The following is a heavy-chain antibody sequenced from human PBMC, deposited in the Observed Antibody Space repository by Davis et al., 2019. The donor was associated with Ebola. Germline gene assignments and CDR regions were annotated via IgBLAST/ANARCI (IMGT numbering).Heavy chain of an antibody. V-gene: IGHV4-4*02. CDR2: IYHSGST. J-gene: IGHJ5*02. CDR1: GGSISSSNW. CDR3: ARGRPGRGYSYLP. D-gene: IGHD5-18*01. Sequence: SETLSLTCAVSGGSISSSNWWRWVRQPPGKGLEWIGEIYHSGSTNYNPSLKSRVTISVDTSKNQFSLKLSSVTAADTAVYYCARGRPGRGYSYLPWGQGILVTVSS.